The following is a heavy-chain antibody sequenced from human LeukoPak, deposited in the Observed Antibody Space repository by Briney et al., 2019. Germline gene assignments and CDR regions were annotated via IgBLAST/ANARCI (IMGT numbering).Heavy chain of an antibody. D-gene: IGHD6-19*01. Sequence: ASVKVSCKASGYTFTSYDINWVRQATGQGLEWMGWMNPNSGNTGYAQKFQGRVTMTRNTSISTAYMELSSLRAEDTAVYYCARDRYSSGWYGDFDCWGQGTLVTVSS. CDR1: GYTFTSYD. J-gene: IGHJ4*02. V-gene: IGHV1-8*01. CDR2: MNPNSGNT. CDR3: ARDRYSSGWYGDFDC.